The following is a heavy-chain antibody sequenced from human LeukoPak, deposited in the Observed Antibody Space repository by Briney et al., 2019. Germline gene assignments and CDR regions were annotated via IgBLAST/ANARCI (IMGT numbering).Heavy chain of an antibody. J-gene: IGHJ4*02. D-gene: IGHD3-9*01. CDR1: GYTFTSYG. CDR3: ARDQGYDILTGYNFDY. V-gene: IGHV1-18*01. CDR2: ISGYNANT. Sequence: ASVKVSVQASGYTFTSYGISWVRQAPGQGLEWMGWISGYNANTNYVQKLQGRVTMTTDTSTSTAYMELRSLRSDDTAMYYCARDQGYDILTGYNFDYWGERTLVTVSS.